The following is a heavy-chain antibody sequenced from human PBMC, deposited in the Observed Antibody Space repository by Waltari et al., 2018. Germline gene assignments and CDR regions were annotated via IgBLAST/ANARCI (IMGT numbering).Heavy chain of an antibody. J-gene: IGHJ3*02. D-gene: IGHD1-26*01. V-gene: IGHV3-21*01. CDR3: ARRIVGATYDAFDI. Sequence: EVQLVESGGGLVKPGGSLRLSCAASGFTFSSYSMNWVRQAPGKGLEWVSSISSSSSYIYYADSVKGRFTISRDNAKNSLYLQMNSLRAEDTAVYYCARRIVGATYDAFDIWGQGTMVTVSS. CDR1: GFTFSSYS. CDR2: ISSSSSYI.